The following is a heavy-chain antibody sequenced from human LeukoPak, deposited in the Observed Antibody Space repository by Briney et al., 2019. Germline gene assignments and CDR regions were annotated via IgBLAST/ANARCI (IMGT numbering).Heavy chain of an antibody. CDR1: GGTFSSYA. J-gene: IGHJ4*02. Sequence: ASVNVSCKASGGTFSSYAISWVRQAPGQGLEWMGRIIPILGITNYAQKFQGRVTITADKSTSTAYMELSSLRSDDTAVYYCARDPSGGYVPYFDYWGQGTLVTVSS. CDR3: ARDPSGGYVPYFDY. D-gene: IGHD3-16*01. CDR2: IIPILGIT. V-gene: IGHV1-69*04.